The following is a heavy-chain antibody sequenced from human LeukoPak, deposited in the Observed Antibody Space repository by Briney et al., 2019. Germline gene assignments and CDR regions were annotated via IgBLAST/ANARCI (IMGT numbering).Heavy chain of an antibody. V-gene: IGHV3-23*01. CDR1: GFTFRSYA. CDR2: ISGSGDST. J-gene: IGHJ4*02. D-gene: IGHD3-9*01. CDR3: AKAEIPLRYFDRLSYYFAS. Sequence: GGSLSLSCAASGFTFRSYAMSWVRQAPGAGLEWIPAISGSGDSTCYADAVKGRFTISRANAKNTLYLQKNSLKAEDTAVYYCAKAEIPLRYFDRLSYYFASWGQGPLVTVSS.